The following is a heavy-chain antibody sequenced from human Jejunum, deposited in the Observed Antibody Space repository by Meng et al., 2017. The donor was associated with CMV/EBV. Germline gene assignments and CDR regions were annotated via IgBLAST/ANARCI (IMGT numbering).Heavy chain of an antibody. Sequence: SLRLSCAASGFTVRVHDINWVRQAPGKGLEWVSVIYSPGLIYYADSVKGRFTISRDSSKHIVYLQMNIVSAEDPAMYYCARDLSIDNWGQGTLVTVSS. D-gene: IGHD2/OR15-2a*01. CDR1: GFTVRVHD. CDR3: ARDLSIDN. CDR2: IYSPGLI. J-gene: IGHJ4*02. V-gene: IGHV3-66*03.